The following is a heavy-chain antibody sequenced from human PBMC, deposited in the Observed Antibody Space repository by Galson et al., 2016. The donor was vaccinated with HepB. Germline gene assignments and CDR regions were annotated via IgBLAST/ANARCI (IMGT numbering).Heavy chain of an antibody. J-gene: IGHJ5*02. CDR3: ARQGSSYDWLDP. CDR2: IYPGDSDT. Sequence: QSGAEVKKPGESLKISCKGSGYSFTDYWIGWVRQMPGKGLEWMGIIYPGDSDTRYSPSFQGQVTISADRDSNTAYLQWASLKVSDTAMYYCARQGSSYDWLDPWGQGTLVTVSS. V-gene: IGHV5-51*01. CDR1: GYSFTDYW. D-gene: IGHD3-16*01.